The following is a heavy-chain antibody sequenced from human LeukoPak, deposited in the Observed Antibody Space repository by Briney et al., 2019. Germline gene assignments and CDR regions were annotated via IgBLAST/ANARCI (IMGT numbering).Heavy chain of an antibody. V-gene: IGHV3-23*01. CDR1: GFTVSSNY. CDR2: ISGSGGST. D-gene: IGHD3-3*01. J-gene: IGHJ5*02. CDR3: AKDFWSGYYIWGPNWFDP. Sequence: PGGSLRLSCAASGFTVSSNYMSWVRQAPGKGLEWVSAISGSGGSTYYADSVKGRFTISRDNSKNTLHLQMNSLRAEDTAVYYCAKDFWSGYYIWGPNWFDPWGQGTLVTVSS.